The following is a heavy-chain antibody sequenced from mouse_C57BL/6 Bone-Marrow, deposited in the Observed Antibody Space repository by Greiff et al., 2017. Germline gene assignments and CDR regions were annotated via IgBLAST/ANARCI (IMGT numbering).Heavy chain of an antibody. J-gene: IGHJ2*01. CDR3: TDNDGFDY. V-gene: IGHV1-15*01. Sequence: VKLVESGAELVRPGASVKLSCKASGYTFTDYEMHWVKQTPVHGLEWIGAIDPETGGTAYNQKFKGKAILTADKSSSTAYMELRSLTSEDSAVYYCTDNDGFDYWGQGTTLTVSS. CDR1: GYTFTDYE. D-gene: IGHD2-3*01. CDR2: IDPETGGT.